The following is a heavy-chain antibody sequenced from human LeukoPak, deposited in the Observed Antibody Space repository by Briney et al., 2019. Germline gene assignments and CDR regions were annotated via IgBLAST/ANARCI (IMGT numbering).Heavy chain of an antibody. CDR2: IIPILGIA. CDR1: GGTFSSYA. V-gene: IGHV1-69*04. J-gene: IGHJ4*02. Sequence: ASVKVSCKASGGTFSSYAISWVRQAPGQGLEWMGRIIPILGIANYAQKFQGRVTITADKSTSTAYMELSSLRSEDTAVYYCARDEDGYQGFDYWGQGTLVTVSS. D-gene: IGHD5-24*01. CDR3: ARDEDGYQGFDY.